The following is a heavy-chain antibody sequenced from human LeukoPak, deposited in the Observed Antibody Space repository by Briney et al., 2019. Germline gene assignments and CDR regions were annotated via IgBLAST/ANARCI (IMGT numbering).Heavy chain of an antibody. D-gene: IGHD2-2*01. V-gene: IGHV3-11*01. J-gene: IGHJ6*03. CDR3: ARVRGSGFCSGSSCAKDPGYYYYMDV. CDR1: GFTFSGYY. Sequence: GGSLRLSCEGSGFTFSGYYMSWIRQAPGKGLEWVSYINPSGSTIYYADSVKGRFTISRDNAKKSLDLQMYSLRAGDTAVYYCARVRGSGFCSGSSCAKDPGYYYYMDVWGKGTTVTVSS. CDR2: INPSGSTI.